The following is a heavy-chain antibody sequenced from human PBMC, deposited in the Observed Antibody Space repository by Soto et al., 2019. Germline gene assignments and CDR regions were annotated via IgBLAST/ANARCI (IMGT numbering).Heavy chain of an antibody. J-gene: IGHJ4*02. CDR3: APLRYYFDC. CDR2: ILGSGVGT. CDR1: GFPFSSYA. V-gene: IGHV3-23*01. D-gene: IGHD2-2*01. Sequence: GGSLRLSCAASGFPFSSYAMSWVRQAPGKGLEWVSTILGSGVGTYYADSVRGRFTISRDNSKNTLYLQMNSLRAEDTAVYYCAPLRYYFDCWGREPWSPSPQ.